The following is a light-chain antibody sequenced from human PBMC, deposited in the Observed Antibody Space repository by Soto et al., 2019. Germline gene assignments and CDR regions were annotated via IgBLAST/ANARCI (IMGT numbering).Light chain of an antibody. Sequence: EIVLTQSPGTLSLSPGESATLSCRASQSIRNSYLAWYQQKPGQAPRLLIYGASSRATGIPDRFSGSGSGTDFTLTVSRLEPEDFAVYYCQQYGSSLFTFGPGTKVDIK. CDR3: QQYGSSLFT. V-gene: IGKV3-20*01. CDR2: GAS. J-gene: IGKJ3*01. CDR1: QSIRNSY.